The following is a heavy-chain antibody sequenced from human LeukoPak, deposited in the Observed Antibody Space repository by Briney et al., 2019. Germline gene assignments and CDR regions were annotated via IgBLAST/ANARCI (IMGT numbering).Heavy chain of an antibody. CDR3: ARDVLLWFGESELDYYYYMDV. D-gene: IGHD3-10*01. CDR1: GFTFSSYS. V-gene: IGHV3-21*01. J-gene: IGHJ6*03. Sequence: GGSLRLSCAASGFTFSSYSMNWVRQAPGKGLEWVSSISSSSSYIYYADSVKGRFTISRDNSKNSLYLQMNSLRAEDTAVYYCARDVLLWFGESELDYYYYMDVWGKGTTVTVSS. CDR2: ISSSSSYI.